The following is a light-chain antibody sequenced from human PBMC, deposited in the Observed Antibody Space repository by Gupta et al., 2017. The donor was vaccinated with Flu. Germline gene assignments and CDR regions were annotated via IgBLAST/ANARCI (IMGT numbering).Light chain of an antibody. V-gene: IGKV3-11*01. CDR2: DAS. J-gene: IGKJ2*01. CDR3: QQRSDLPMYT. Sequence: VLTQSPATLSLSPGERAVLSCRASQSVRPSLAWYQQKPGQAPRLLMYDASRRDTGIPARFSGSGYGTDFTLTISTREPEDFAVYYCQQRSDLPMYTFGQGTKLEIK. CDR1: QSVRPS.